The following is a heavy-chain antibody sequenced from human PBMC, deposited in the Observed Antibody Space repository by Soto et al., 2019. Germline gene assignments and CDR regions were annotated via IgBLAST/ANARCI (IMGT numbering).Heavy chain of an antibody. CDR3: AKAYRGLRENFPSILEWSLTASYYYMDV. CDR1: GFTFSSYG. V-gene: IGHV3-33*06. J-gene: IGHJ6*03. D-gene: IGHD3-3*01. Sequence: GGSLRLSCAASGFTFSSYGMHWVRQAPGKGLEWVAVIWYDGSSTYYADSVKGRFTISRDNSKNTLYLQMNSLRAEDTAVYYCAKAYRGLRENFPSILEWSLTASYYYMDVWGKGTTVTVSS. CDR2: IWYDGSST.